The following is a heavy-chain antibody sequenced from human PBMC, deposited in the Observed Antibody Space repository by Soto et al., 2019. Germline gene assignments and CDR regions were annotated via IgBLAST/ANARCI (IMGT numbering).Heavy chain of an antibody. V-gene: IGHV4-4*02. CDR3: ARYCGGGSCYLGAFDI. J-gene: IGHJ3*02. Sequence: QMQLQESGPGLVKPSGTLSLTCTVSGVSINSANWWTWVRQSPGKGLEWIGEIYHSGSTNFNPSRNSRVTISIDNSKNQLYLELNYVTAADTAVYYCARYCGGGSCYLGAFDIWGQGTMVTVSS. CDR1: GVSINSANW. D-gene: IGHD2-15*01. CDR2: IYHSGST.